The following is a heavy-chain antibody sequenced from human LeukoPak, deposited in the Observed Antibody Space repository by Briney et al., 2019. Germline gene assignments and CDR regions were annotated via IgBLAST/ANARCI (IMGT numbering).Heavy chain of an antibody. CDR1: GYTFTGYY. Sequence: ASVKVSCKASGYTFTGYYMHWVRQAPGQGLEWMGWINPNSGGTNYAQKFQGWVTMTRDTSISTAYMELSRLRYDDTAVYYCARGQSPSANGIEPGIAVAGTGGGDYFDYWGQGTLVTVSS. CDR2: INPNSGGT. D-gene: IGHD6-19*01. CDR3: ARGQSPSANGIEPGIAVAGTGGGDYFDY. J-gene: IGHJ4*02. V-gene: IGHV1-2*04.